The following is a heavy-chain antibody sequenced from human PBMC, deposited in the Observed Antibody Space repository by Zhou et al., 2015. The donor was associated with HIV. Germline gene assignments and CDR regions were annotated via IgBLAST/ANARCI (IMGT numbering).Heavy chain of an antibody. CDR2: IWYDGNNK. Sequence: QVQLVESGGGVVQPGRSLRLSCAASGFTFSTYGMHWVRQAPGKGLEWVAIIWYDGNNKYYADSVKGRFTISRDNSKNTLYLQMSSLRVEDTAWYYCVKRHFCTGSGCGTIVPLANWGQGTLVTVSS. CDR3: VKRHFCTGSGCGTIVPLAN. D-gene: IGHD3/OR15-3a*01. V-gene: IGHV3-33*06. CDR1: GFTFSTYG. J-gene: IGHJ4*02.